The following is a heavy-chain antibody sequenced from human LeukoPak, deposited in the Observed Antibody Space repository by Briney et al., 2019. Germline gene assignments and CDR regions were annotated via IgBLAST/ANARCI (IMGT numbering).Heavy chain of an antibody. J-gene: IGHJ4*01. D-gene: IGHD3-22*01. CDR1: GYTFTSYG. CDR2: ISAYNGNT. V-gene: IGHV1-18*01. CDR3: ARYHPYDSCGYRRFDY. Sequence: GASVKVSCKASGYTFTSYGISWVRQAPGQGLEWMGWISAYNGNTNYAQKLQGSVTMTTDTSTSTAYMELRSLRSDDTAVYYCARYHPYDSCGYRRFDYWGQGTLVTVSS.